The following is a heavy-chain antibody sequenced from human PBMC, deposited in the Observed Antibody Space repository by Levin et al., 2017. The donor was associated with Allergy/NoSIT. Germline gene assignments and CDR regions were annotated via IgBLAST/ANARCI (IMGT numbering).Heavy chain of an antibody. J-gene: IGHJ4*02. CDR1: GYSFTSYW. CDR3: ARSPSLRYTGAWPDY. CDR2: IYPGDSDT. D-gene: IGHD6-19*01. V-gene: IGHV5-51*01. Sequence: PGGSLRLSCKGSGYSFTSYWIGWVRQMPGKGLEWMGIIYPGDSDTRYSPSFQGQVTISADKSISTAYLQWSSLKASDTAMYYCARSPSLRYTGAWPDYWGQGTLVTVSS.